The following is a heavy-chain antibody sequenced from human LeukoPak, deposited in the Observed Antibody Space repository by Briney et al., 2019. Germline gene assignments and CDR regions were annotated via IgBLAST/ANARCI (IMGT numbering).Heavy chain of an antibody. CDR1: GFTFSSYA. CDR3: ARGVEAILTYGTIDY. Sequence: GGSLRLSCAASGFTFSSYAMHWVRQAPGKGLEWEAVISYDGGNKSYADSVKGRFTISRDNSKNTLYLQMNSLRAEDTAVYYCARGVEAILTYGTIDYWGQGTLVTVSS. D-gene: IGHD3-3*01. CDR2: ISYDGGNK. V-gene: IGHV3-30*04. J-gene: IGHJ4*02.